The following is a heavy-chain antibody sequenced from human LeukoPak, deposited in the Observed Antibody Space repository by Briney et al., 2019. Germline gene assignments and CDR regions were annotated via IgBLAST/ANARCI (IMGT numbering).Heavy chain of an antibody. Sequence: GGSLRLSCVASGFTFRTYWMSWVRQASGKGLEWVGRIRSKANNYATAYAASVKGRFTLSRDGAENTGHLQMNSLKSEDTAVYYCTINIGSFDIWGQGTMVTVSS. CDR3: TINIGSFDI. V-gene: IGHV3-73*01. J-gene: IGHJ3*02. CDR2: IRSKANNYAT. D-gene: IGHD1-26*01. CDR1: GFTFRTYW.